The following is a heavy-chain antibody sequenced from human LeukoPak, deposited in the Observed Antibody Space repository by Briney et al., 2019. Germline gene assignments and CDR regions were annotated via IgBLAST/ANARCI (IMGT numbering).Heavy chain of an antibody. J-gene: IGHJ6*02. V-gene: IGHV3-7*01. Sequence: PGGSLRLSCAASGFTFSSYWMSWVRQAPGKGLEWVANIKQDGSEKYYVDSVKGRFTISRDNAKNSLYLQMNSLRAVDTAVYYCARVSSMIVVVITIVHYGMDVWGQGTTVTVSS. CDR3: ARVSSMIVVVITIVHYGMDV. CDR2: IKQDGSEK. D-gene: IGHD3-22*01. CDR1: GFTFSSYW.